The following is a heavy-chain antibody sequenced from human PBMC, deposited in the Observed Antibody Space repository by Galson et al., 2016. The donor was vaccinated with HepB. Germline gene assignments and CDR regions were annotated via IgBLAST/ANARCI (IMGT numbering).Heavy chain of an antibody. CDR1: GDSISSGNYY. CDR3: AKSLVETSLLKGGYFGP. V-gene: IGHV4-31*03. Sequence: LSLTCTVSGDSISSGNYYWSWIRQHPGKGLEWIGFIHNTGSAYYSPSLKSRVIISVDTSENNFSLGLRSVTAADTAVYYCAKSLVETSLLKGGYFGPGGSGTLVTGSS. CDR2: IHNTGSA. D-gene: IGHD5-18*01. J-gene: IGHJ5*02.